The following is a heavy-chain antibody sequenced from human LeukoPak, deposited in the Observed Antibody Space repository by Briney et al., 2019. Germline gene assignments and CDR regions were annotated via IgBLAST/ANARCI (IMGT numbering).Heavy chain of an antibody. V-gene: IGHV4-39*01. CDR3: ARWYSSGWAFDY. CDR2: ISYSGST. J-gene: IGHJ4*02. D-gene: IGHD6-19*01. Sequence: SETLSLTCTVSGGXISSSRYHWGWIRQPPGKGLDWIGSISYSGSTYYNSSLKSRLTISVDTSKNQFSLRLSSVTAADTAVYYCARWYSSGWAFDYWGQGTLVTVSS. CDR1: GGXISSSRYH.